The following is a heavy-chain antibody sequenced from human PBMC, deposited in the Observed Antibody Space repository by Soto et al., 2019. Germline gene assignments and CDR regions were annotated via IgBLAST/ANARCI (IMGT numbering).Heavy chain of an antibody. J-gene: IGHJ5*02. CDR3: RRSGWKNWFDP. D-gene: IGHD6-19*01. Sequence: GGSLRLSCTASGFTFGDYAMSWFRQAPGKGLEWVGFIRSKAYGGTTEYAASVKGRFTISRDDSKSIAYLQMNSLKTEDTAVYYCRRSGWKNWFDPWGQGTLVTISS. CDR1: GFTFGDYA. CDR2: IRSKAYGGTT. V-gene: IGHV3-49*03.